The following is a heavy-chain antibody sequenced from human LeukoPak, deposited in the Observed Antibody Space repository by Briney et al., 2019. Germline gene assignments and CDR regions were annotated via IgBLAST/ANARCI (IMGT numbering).Heavy chain of an antibody. D-gene: IGHD3-9*01. J-gene: IGHJ5*02. V-gene: IGHV1-2*02. Sequence: ASVKVSCKTSGYTFSDYYIHWIRQAPGQGLEWVGWINPNSGDTDYAQKFQGRVTVTRDTSISTAYMELGRLRSDDTALYYCARDLDWGAFDAWGQGTLVTVSS. CDR2: INPNSGDT. CDR3: ARDLDWGAFDA. CDR1: GYTFSDYY.